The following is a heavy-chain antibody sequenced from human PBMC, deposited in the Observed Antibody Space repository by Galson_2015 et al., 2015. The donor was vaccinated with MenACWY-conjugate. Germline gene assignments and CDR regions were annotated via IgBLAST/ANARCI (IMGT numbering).Heavy chain of an antibody. Sequence: SLRLSCAASGFTVSSNYMTWVRQAPGKGLEWVSVIYAGGNTYYADSVKGRFTISRDNSKNTLDLQMNSLRTEDTAVYYCARAPMVRGLLDYWGQGTLVTVSS. CDR1: GFTVSSNY. CDR2: IYAGGNT. D-gene: IGHD3-10*01. V-gene: IGHV3-66*02. J-gene: IGHJ4*02. CDR3: ARAPMVRGLLDY.